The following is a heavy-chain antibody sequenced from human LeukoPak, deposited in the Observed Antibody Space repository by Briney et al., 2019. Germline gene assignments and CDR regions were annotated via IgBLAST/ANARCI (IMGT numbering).Heavy chain of an antibody. V-gene: IGHV4-30-4*01. CDR2: IYYSGST. CDR3: ARGAVGATSYFDY. Sequence: SETLSLTCTVSGGSISSGDYYWSWIRQPPGKGLEWIGYIYYSGSTNYNPSLKSRVTISVDTSKNQFSLKLSSVTAADTAVYYCARGAVGATSYFDYWGQGTLVTVSS. CDR1: GGSISSGDYY. J-gene: IGHJ4*02. D-gene: IGHD1-26*01.